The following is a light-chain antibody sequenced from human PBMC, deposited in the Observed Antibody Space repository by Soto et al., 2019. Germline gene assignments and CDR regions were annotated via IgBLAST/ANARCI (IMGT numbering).Light chain of an antibody. CDR2: GAS. Sequence: TVVTQSPGTLSLSPGERATLSCRASQRISSNFLAWYQQKPGQAPRLLIYGASSRATGIPDRFIGSGSGTHFTLTISRLEPEDFALYYCQQYGSSPRISFGQGTRLEI. V-gene: IGKV3-20*01. CDR3: QQYGSSPRIS. CDR1: QRISSNF. J-gene: IGKJ5*01.